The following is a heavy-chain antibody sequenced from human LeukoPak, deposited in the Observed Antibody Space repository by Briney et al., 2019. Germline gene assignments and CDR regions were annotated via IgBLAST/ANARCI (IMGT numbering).Heavy chain of an antibody. CDR2: ISSSGSYI. Sequence: NTGGSLRLSCAASGFTFSSYSVNWVRQAPGKGLAWVSSISSSGSYIYYADSVKGRFTISRDSAKNSLYLQMNSLRAEDTAVYYCARVGGDYYGSGSYLRGPDYYYYYGMDVWGQGTTVTVSS. CDR1: GFTFSSYS. CDR3: ARVGGDYYGSGSYLRGPDYYYYYGMDV. D-gene: IGHD3-10*01. J-gene: IGHJ6*02. V-gene: IGHV3-21*01.